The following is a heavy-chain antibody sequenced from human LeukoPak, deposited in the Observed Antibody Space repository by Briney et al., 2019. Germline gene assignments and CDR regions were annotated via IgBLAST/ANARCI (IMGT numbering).Heavy chain of an antibody. Sequence: PGGSLRLSCAASGFTFGRLGMQWVRQAPGKGLEWVAVIHNDGTQGQYADSVKGRFTISKDNSQSTLYLQMNNLRDDDTAVYYCAKEGDEFRGYLDVWGKGTTVTVSS. V-gene: IGHV3-30*02. CDR3: AKEGDEFRGYLDV. D-gene: IGHD2-21*02. CDR1: GFTFGRLG. CDR2: IHNDGTQG. J-gene: IGHJ6*03.